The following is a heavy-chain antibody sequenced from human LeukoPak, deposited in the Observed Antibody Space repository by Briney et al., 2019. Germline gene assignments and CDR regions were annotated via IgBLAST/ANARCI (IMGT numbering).Heavy chain of an antibody. J-gene: IGHJ4*02. CDR1: GYTFTNYG. CDR3: ARETSGSRNFDY. V-gene: IGHV1-18*01. CDR2: INIYNGNT. D-gene: IGHD1-26*01. Sequence: ASVKVSCKTSGYTFTNYGISWVRQAPGQGLEWMGWINIYNGNTNYAQKLQGRVTMTTDTSTSTAYMELRSLRSDDTAVYYRARETSGSRNFDYWGQGTLATVSS.